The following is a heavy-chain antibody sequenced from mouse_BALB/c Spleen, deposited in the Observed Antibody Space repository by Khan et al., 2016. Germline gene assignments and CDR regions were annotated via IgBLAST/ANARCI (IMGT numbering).Heavy chain of an antibody. CDR2: IFPGDGDT. J-gene: IGHJ2*02. CDR1: GYAFSNYW. CDR3: SLYGNYPY. D-gene: IGHD2-1*01. V-gene: IGHV1-80*01. Sequence: QVQLQQSGAELVRPGSSVKISCKASGYAFSNYWMNWVKQRPGQGLEWIGQIFPGDGDTNYNGNFKGKATLTADKSSSTAYMHLSSLTSEDPAVYFCSLYGNYPYCGQGTSLTVSS.